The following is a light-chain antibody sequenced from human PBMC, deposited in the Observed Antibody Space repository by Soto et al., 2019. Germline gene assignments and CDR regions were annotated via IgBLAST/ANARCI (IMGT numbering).Light chain of an antibody. V-gene: IGLV2-14*01. Sequence: QSALTQPASVSGSPGQSITISCTGTSSDVGGYNYVSWYQHHPGKAPKLMIFEVSNRPSGVSNRFSGSKSGNTASLTISGLQAEDEADYYCSSYTSSSTLVVFGGATKVTVL. CDR1: SSDVGGYNY. CDR3: SSYTSSSTLVV. CDR2: EVS. J-gene: IGLJ2*01.